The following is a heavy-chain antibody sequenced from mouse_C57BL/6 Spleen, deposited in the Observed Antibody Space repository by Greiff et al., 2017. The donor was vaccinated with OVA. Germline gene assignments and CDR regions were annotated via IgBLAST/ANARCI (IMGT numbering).Heavy chain of an antibody. CDR3: TRRGNYPYYFDY. CDR1: GYTFTDYE. V-gene: IGHV1-15*01. J-gene: IGHJ2*01. D-gene: IGHD2-1*01. Sequence: QVQLQQSGAELVRPGASVTLSCKASGYTFTDYEMHWVKQTPVHGLEWIGAIDPETGGTAYNQKFKGKAILTADKSSSTAYMELRSLTSEDSAVYYCTRRGNYPYYFDYWGQGTTLTVSS. CDR2: IDPETGGT.